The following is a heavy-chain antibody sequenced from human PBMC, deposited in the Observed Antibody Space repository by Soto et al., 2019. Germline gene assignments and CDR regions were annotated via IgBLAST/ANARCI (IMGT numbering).Heavy chain of an antibody. Sequence: SETRSLTCAVSGFSISRGYFWGWVGQPPGKGPEWLGSIYHSGTTYYNPSVKGRVTISVDTSKNQFSLKMSSVTAADTAVYYCARDSSGYYWFDPWGQGTQVTVSS. CDR3: ARDSSGYYWFDP. CDR2: IYHSGTT. J-gene: IGHJ5*02. V-gene: IGHV4-38-2*02. CDR1: GFSISRGYF. D-gene: IGHD3-22*01.